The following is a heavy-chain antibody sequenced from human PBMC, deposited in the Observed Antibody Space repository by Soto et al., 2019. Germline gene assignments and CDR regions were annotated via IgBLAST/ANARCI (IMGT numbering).Heavy chain of an antibody. CDR3: AKDRERAARRYYYYGMDV. CDR2: ISYDGSNK. J-gene: IGHJ6*02. Sequence: GGSLRLSCAASGFTFGSYGMHWVRQAPGKGLEWVAVISYDGSNKYYADSVKGRFTISRDNSKNTLYLQMNSLRAEDAAVYYCAKDRERAARRYYYYGMDVWGQGTTVTVSS. D-gene: IGHD6-6*01. V-gene: IGHV3-30*18. CDR1: GFTFGSYG.